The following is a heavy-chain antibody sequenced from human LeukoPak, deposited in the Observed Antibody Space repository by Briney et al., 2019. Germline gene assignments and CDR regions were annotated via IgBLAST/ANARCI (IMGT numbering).Heavy chain of an antibody. CDR3: AKSIRRFLTDAFDI. V-gene: IGHV3-9*01. Sequence: GRSLRLSCAASGFTFDDYAMHWVRQAPGKGLEWVSGISWNSGSIGYADSVKGRFTISRDNAKNSLYLQMNSLRAEDTALYYCAKSIRRFLTDAFDIGGQGTMVTVSS. CDR1: GFTFDDYA. J-gene: IGHJ3*02. CDR2: ISWNSGSI. D-gene: IGHD3-3*01.